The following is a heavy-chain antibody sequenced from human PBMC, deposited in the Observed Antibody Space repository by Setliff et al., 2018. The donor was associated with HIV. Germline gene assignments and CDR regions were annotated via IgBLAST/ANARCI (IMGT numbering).Heavy chain of an antibody. J-gene: IGHJ4*02. Sequence: SETLSLTCAVSGGSMRSSGYSWTWIRQAPGKGLAWVGYIYYNGNAYYNPSLESRVTISVDRSKNQFSLKLHSVTAAETAVYYCASALYYNFRSAYYVTPYYFDYRGEGTLVTVSS. CDR3: ASALYYNFRSAYYVTPYYFDY. D-gene: IGHD3-3*01. CDR1: GGSMRSSGYS. CDR2: IYYNGNA. V-gene: IGHV4-30-2*01.